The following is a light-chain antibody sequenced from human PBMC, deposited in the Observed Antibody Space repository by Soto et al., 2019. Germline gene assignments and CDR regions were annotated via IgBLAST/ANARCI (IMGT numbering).Light chain of an antibody. J-gene: IGKJ1*01. CDR3: QQYGSSPT. CDR2: GAS. Sequence: EIVLTQSPGTLSLSPGERATLSCRASQSVSSNYLAWYQQKPGQAPRLLIYGASSRATGIPDRFSGSGSGTEFTLTISRLEPEDFAVYYCQQYGSSPTFGQGTKVEIK. CDR1: QSVSSNY. V-gene: IGKV3-20*01.